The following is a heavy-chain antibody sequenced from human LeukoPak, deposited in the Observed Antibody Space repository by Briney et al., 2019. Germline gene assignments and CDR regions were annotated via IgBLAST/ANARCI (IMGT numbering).Heavy chain of an antibody. CDR3: ARGLGRRWLQTRGYFDY. D-gene: IGHD5-24*01. V-gene: IGHV4-34*01. CDR2: INHSGST. Sequence: SETLSLTCAVYGGSFSGYYWSWIRQPPGKGLEWIGEINHSGSTNYNPSLKSRVTISVDTSKNQFSLKLSSVTAADTAVYYCARGLGRRWLQTRGYFDYWGQGTLVTVSS. J-gene: IGHJ4*02. CDR1: GGSFSGYY.